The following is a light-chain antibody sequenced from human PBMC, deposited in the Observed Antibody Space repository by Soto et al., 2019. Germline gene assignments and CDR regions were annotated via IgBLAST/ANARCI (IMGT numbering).Light chain of an antibody. CDR1: SSDLGAYTF. CDR3: CSYAGSYTWV. J-gene: IGLJ3*02. CDR2: HVT. V-gene: IGLV2-11*01. Sequence: QSALTQPRSVSGSPGQSVTISCTGTSSDLGAYTFVSWYQHHPGKAPKLMIYHVTKRPSGVPDRFSGSQSDNTASLTISGLQAEDEADYYCCSYAGSYTWVFGGGTKLTVL.